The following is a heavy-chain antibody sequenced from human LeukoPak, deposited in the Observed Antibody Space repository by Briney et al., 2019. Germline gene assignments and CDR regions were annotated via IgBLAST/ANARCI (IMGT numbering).Heavy chain of an antibody. CDR2: ISGYNGNT. CDR1: GYTFTSYG. D-gene: IGHD6-19*01. CDR3: ARDLKRGYSSGRYSWGTGSSNDY. J-gene: IGHJ4*02. V-gene: IGHV1-18*01. Sequence: ASVKVSCKASGYTFTSYGISWVRQAPGQGLEWMGWISGYNGNTNYAQQKLQGRVTMTTDTSTSTAYKELRSLRSDDTAVYYCARDLKRGYSSGRYSWGTGSSNDYWGQGTLVTVSS.